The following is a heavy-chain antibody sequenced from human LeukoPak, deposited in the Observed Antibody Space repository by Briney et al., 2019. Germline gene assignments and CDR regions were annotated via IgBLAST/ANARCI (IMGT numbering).Heavy chain of an antibody. J-gene: IGHJ3*02. CDR2: IYSGGST. Sequence: PGGSLRLSCAASEFSVGSNYMTWVRQAPGKGLEWVSLIYSGGSTYYADSVKGRFTISRDSSKNTLYLQMNSLRAEDTAVYYCAKERRADGDYISAFDIWGQGTMVTVSS. CDR3: AKERRADGDYISAFDI. CDR1: EFSVGSNY. D-gene: IGHD4-17*01. V-gene: IGHV3-66*01.